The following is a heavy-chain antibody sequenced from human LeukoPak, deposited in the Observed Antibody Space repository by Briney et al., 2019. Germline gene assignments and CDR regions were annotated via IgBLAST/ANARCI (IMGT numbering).Heavy chain of an antibody. V-gene: IGHV3-7*01. CDR1: AFTFSTYW. CDR3: ARDRGYSSFDY. D-gene: IGHD3-22*01. Sequence: GGSLRLSCAASAFTFSTYWMSWVRQAPGKGLEGVANIKEDGSEINYVDSVKGRFTFSRDNAKNSLYLQMNSLRVEDTAVYYCARDRGYSSFDYWGQGTLVTVSS. J-gene: IGHJ4*02. CDR2: IKEDGSEI.